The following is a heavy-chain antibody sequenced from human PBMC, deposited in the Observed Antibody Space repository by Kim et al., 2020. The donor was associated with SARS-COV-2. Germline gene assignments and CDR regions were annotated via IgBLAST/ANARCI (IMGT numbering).Heavy chain of an antibody. D-gene: IGHD5-18*01. Sequence: ADSVKGRFTISRDNSKNTLYLQMNSLRAEDTAVYYCAKTIQLWQPYYFDYWGQGTLVTVSS. J-gene: IGHJ4*02. CDR3: AKTIQLWQPYYFDY. V-gene: IGHV3-23*05.